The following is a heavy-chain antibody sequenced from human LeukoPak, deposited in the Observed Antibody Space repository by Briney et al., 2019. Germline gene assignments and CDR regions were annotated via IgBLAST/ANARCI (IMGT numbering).Heavy chain of an antibody. CDR1: GGSISSGGYS. D-gene: IGHD4-23*01. CDR3: ARGGYGGPYL. V-gene: IGHV4-30-2*01. CDR2: LYHSGST. J-gene: IGHJ4*02. Sequence: SETLSLTCAVSGGSISSGGYSWSWIRQPPGKGLEWIGYLYHSGSTYYNPSLKSRVTISVDRSKNQFSLKLSSVTAADTAVYYCARGGYGGPYLWGQGTLVTVSS.